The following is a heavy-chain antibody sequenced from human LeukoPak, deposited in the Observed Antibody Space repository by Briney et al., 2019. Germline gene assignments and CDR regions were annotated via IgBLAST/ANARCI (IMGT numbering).Heavy chain of an antibody. D-gene: IGHD2-15*01. V-gene: IGHV1-46*01. CDR3: ARKSVAATPRDIVYQYSYMDV. J-gene: IGHJ6*03. CDR2: ISPSGGST. Sequence: ASVKVSCKAFGYTFTSNYMHWVRQAPGQGPEWMGVISPSGGSTTYAQKFQGRVTLTRDMSTSTDYLELSSLRSEDTAVYYCARKSVAATPRDIVYQYSYMDVWGKGTTVTVSS. CDR1: GYTFTSNY.